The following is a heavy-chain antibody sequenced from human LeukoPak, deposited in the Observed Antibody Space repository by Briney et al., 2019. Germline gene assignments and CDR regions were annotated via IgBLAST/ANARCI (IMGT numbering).Heavy chain of an antibody. CDR3: AKHRENYGDSCLDDY. CDR2: IWYDGSNK. D-gene: IGHD4-17*01. V-gene: IGHV3-33*06. Sequence: GRSLRLSCAASGFTFSSYGMHWVRQAPGKGLEWVAVIWYDGSNKYYADSVKGRFTISRGNSKNTLHLQMNSLRAEDTAVYYCAKHRENYGDSCLDDYWGQGTLVTVSS. J-gene: IGHJ4*02. CDR1: GFTFSSYG.